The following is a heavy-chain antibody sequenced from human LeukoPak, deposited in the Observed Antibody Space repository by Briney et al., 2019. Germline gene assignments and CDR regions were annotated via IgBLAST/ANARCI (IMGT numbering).Heavy chain of an antibody. J-gene: IGHJ4*02. CDR1: GGSFSGYY. CDR2: INHSGST. CDR3: ARDRGAMGPSDY. D-gene: IGHD3-10*01. V-gene: IGHV4-34*01. Sequence: SETLSLTCAVYGGSFSGYYWSWIRQPPGKGLEWIGEINHSGSTNYNPSLKSRVTISVDTSKNQFSLKLSSVTAADTAAYYCARDRGAMGPSDYWRQGTLVTVSS.